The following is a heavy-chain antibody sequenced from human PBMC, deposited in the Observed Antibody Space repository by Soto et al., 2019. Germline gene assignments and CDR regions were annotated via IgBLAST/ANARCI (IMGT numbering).Heavy chain of an antibody. D-gene: IGHD3-3*01. CDR3: ARDVTIFGGLGRGGLDA. CDR2: ISSGSTYI. Sequence: PGGSLRLSRAPSGFTFSSYGLNWVRQAPGKGLEWVSYISSGSTYIYYANSVKGRFTISRDNAKNSLFLQVNSLRAEDTAVYYCARDVTIFGGLGRGGLDAWRQGNTVTV. CDR1: GFTFSSYG. V-gene: IGHV3-21*01. J-gene: IGHJ6*02.